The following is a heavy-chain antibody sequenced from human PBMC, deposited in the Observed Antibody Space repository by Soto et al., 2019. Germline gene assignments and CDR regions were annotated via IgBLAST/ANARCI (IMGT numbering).Heavy chain of an antibody. Sequence: EVQLLESGGGLVQPGGSLRLYCAASGFTFSSYGMSWVRQAPGKGLEWVSVISGSGGSTYYGDSVKGRFSISRDNSKNSLYLQMNSLRAEDTAVYYCARASGGFGAIIVDFDCWGQGTLVTVSS. CDR3: ARASGGFGAIIVDFDC. CDR2: ISGSGGST. D-gene: IGHD3-16*02. V-gene: IGHV3-23*01. J-gene: IGHJ4*02. CDR1: GFTFSSYG.